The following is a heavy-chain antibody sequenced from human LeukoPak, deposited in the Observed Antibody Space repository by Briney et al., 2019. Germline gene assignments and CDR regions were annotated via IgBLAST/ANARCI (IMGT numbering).Heavy chain of an antibody. J-gene: IGHJ4*02. D-gene: IGHD5-18*01. CDR3: ARDSYNYGSGSLDY. Sequence: SETLSLTCTVSGGSISSSSYYWGWIRQPPGEGLEWIASVYYSGSTYYNPSLKSRVTISVDMSRNQFSLKLTSVTAADTAVYYCARDSYNYGSGSLDYWGQGTLVTVSS. V-gene: IGHV4-39*07. CDR2: VYYSGST. CDR1: GGSISSSSYY.